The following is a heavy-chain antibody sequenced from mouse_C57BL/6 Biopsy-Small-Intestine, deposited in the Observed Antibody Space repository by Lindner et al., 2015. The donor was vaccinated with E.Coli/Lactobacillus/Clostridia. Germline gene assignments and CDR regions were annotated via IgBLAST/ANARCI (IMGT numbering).Heavy chain of an antibody. CDR1: GYNFTSSC. J-gene: IGHJ2*01. CDR2: SCPGSDNT. V-gene: IGHV1-66*01. D-gene: IGHD4-1*01. CDR3: ARGDWDEGYFDY. Sequence: VQLQESGTELVLPGASVKISCKASGYNFTSSCIHWVRQRPGQGLEWIGWSCPGSDNTKSNEVFKGRATLTADTSSSTAYKQLSSLTSEDSAVYYCARGDWDEGYFDYWGQGTTLMVSS.